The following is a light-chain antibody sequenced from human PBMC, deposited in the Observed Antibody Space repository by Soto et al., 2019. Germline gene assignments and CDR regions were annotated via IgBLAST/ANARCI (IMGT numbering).Light chain of an antibody. Sequence: QSALTQPASVSGSPGQSITISCTGTSSDVGGYNYVSWYQQHPGKAPKLMIYEVSNRPSGVSNRFSGSKSGNTASLTISGLHAEDEADYYCSSYTSRSILFGGVTKLTVL. CDR2: EVS. CDR1: SSDVGGYNY. V-gene: IGLV2-14*01. J-gene: IGLJ2*01. CDR3: SSYTSRSIL.